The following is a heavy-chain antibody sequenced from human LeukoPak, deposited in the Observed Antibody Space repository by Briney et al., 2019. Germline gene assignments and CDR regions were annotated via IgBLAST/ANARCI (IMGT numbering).Heavy chain of an antibody. CDR1: GFTFSSYE. Sequence: GGSLRLSCEASGFTFSSYEMNWVRQAPGKGLEWVASISSSSSYIYYADSVKGRFTISRDNAKNSLYLQMNSLRAEDTALYYCARDWDSRGHSYGYWDYWGQGTLVTVSS. CDR3: ARDWDSRGHSYGYWDY. V-gene: IGHV3-21*01. CDR2: ISSSSSYI. D-gene: IGHD5-18*01. J-gene: IGHJ4*02.